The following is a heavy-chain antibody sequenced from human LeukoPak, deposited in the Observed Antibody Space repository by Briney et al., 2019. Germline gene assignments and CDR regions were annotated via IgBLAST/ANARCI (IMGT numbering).Heavy chain of an antibody. Sequence: GGSLRLSCAASGFTFSSYGMHWVRQAPGKGLEWVAFIRHDGSNKYYADSVKGRFTISRDNSKNTLYLQMKSLRAEDTAVYYCAKDFLYYDILTGYRDSDAFDIWGQGTMVTVSS. CDR2: IRHDGSNK. J-gene: IGHJ3*02. CDR3: AKDFLYYDILTGYRDSDAFDI. V-gene: IGHV3-30*02. CDR1: GFTFSSYG. D-gene: IGHD3-9*01.